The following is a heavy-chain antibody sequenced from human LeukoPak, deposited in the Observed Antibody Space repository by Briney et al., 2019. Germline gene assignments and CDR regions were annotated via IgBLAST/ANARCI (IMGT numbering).Heavy chain of an antibody. J-gene: IGHJ4*02. CDR3: ARYYDFWSGYYYYFDY. Sequence: GGSLRLSCAASGFTFSSYSMNWVRQAPGKGLEWVSYISSSSSTIYYADSVKGRFTISRDNAKNSLYLQMNSLRAEDTAVYYCARYYDFWSGYYYYFDYWGQGTLVTVSS. CDR1: GFTFSSYS. CDR2: ISSSSSTI. D-gene: IGHD3-3*01. V-gene: IGHV3-48*04.